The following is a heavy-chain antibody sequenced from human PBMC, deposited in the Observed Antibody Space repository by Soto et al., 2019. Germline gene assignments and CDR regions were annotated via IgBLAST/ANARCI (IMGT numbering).Heavy chain of an antibody. CDR1: GGSLSGYY. CDR2: MYHTGNA. V-gene: IGHV4-59*01. Sequence: SETLSLICSVSGGSLSGYYWSWIRQPPGKGLEYIAYMYHTGNAKYSPSLQSRVTLSVDTSKNQFSLRLASVTAADTAVYYCARDRTSSGYYFDYSLDYWGQGTRVTVSS. D-gene: IGHD3-22*01. J-gene: IGHJ4*02. CDR3: ARDRTSSGYYFDYSLDY.